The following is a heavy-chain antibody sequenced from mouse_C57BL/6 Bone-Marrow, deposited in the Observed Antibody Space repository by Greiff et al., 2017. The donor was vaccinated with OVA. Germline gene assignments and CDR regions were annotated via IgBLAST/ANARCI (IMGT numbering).Heavy chain of an antibody. D-gene: IGHD1-1*01. Sequence: QVQLQQSGAELVRPGASVTLSCKASGYTFTDYEMHWVKQTPVHGLEWIGAIDPETGGTAYNQKFKGKAILTADKSSSTAYMELRSLTSEDSAVYYCTSAYDYGSSYMAMDYWGQGTSVTVSS. CDR1: GYTFTDYE. CDR2: IDPETGGT. J-gene: IGHJ4*01. CDR3: TSAYDYGSSYMAMDY. V-gene: IGHV1-15*01.